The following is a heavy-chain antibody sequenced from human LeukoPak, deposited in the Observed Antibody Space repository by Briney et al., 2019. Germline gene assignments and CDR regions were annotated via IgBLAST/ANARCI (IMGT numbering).Heavy chain of an antibody. Sequence: GGSLRLSCAASGFTFRTYTMAWVRQAPGKGLEWVAFIRDDGGYKYYADYVKGRFTVSRDNSKNTLYLQLNSLRAEDTAVYYCARCRFIKGPDYPYMDVWVKGTTVTISS. CDR1: GFTFRTYT. CDR3: ARCRFIKGPDYPYMDV. V-gene: IGHV3-30*02. CDR2: IRDDGGYK. D-gene: IGHD2-15*01. J-gene: IGHJ6*03.